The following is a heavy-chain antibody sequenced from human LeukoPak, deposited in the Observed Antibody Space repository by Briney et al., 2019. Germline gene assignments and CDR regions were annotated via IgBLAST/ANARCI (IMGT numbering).Heavy chain of an antibody. CDR2: INGDSTST. D-gene: IGHD3-10*01. CDR1: GFTFDDAA. J-gene: IGHJ4*02. Sequence: GGSLRLSCEASGFTFDDAAMHWVRQAPGRGLEWVSLINGDSTSTDYAESVKGRFTISRDNTRNSLSLQMDSLKTEDTAFYYCAKAPPHIGELVFDHWAQGILVTVSS. V-gene: IGHV3-43*02. CDR3: AKAPPHIGELVFDH.